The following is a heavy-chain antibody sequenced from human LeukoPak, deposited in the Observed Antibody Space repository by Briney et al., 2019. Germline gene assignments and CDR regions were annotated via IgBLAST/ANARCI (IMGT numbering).Heavy chain of an antibody. Sequence: GGSLRLSCAASGFTLNNFAMNWVRHAPGKGLEWVSAISGLGGSMYSADSVKGRFTISRDNSKNTLYLQMSSLRADDTAVYYCAKGGSVFWSVYADYWGQGTLVTVSS. J-gene: IGHJ4*01. CDR2: ISGLGGSM. V-gene: IGHV3-23*01. D-gene: IGHD3-3*01. CDR3: AKGGSVFWSVYADY. CDR1: GFTLNNFA.